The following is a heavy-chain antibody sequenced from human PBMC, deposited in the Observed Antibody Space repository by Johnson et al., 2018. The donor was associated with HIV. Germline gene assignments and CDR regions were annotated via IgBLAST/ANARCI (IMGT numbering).Heavy chain of an antibody. CDR1: GFTFNNAW. J-gene: IGHJ3*02. Sequence: VQLVESGGGLVKPGGSLRLSCAVSGFTFNNAWMSWVRQAPGKGLEWVGRITSTTDGGTTDYAAHVNGRFTISRDKSKNTLYRQMNRLRAEDTAVYSWAREGQLGDAFDSWGQGTMVTVSS. V-gene: IGHV3-15*01. CDR3: AREGQLGDAFDS. CDR2: ITSTTDGGTT. D-gene: IGHD6-6*01.